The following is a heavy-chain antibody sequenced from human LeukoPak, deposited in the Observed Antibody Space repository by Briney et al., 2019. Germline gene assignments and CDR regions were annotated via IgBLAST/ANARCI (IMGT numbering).Heavy chain of an antibody. CDR1: GGTFDTYA. D-gene: IGHD2-2*01. J-gene: IGHJ3*02. V-gene: IGHV1-69*04. CDR3: ARDLPGTDDAFGI. Sequence: SVKVSCKASGGTFDTYALSWVRQAPGQGLEWMGRIIPFRGTVNHAQRFQGRVTITADKSTGTAYVELSSLRSDDTAVYYCARDLPGTDDAFGIWGQGTMVTVSS. CDR2: IIPFRGTV.